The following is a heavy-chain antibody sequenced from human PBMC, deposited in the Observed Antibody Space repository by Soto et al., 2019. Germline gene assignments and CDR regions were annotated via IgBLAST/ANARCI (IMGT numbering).Heavy chain of an antibody. V-gene: IGHV1-18*01. CDR2: IRGYNGAT. D-gene: IGHD1-1*01. CDR3: ATRTRYNAGGYYHYTLDV. J-gene: IGHJ6*02. Sequence: QVHVLQSGAEMKKPGASVRVSCRASGYIFSSFGISWVRQAPAQGLQWVGWIRGYNGATNYAQILRGRVTLTTDTSTQSAYRELRSLGSDATAVYYGATRTRYNAGGYYHYTLDVWGQGTAVTVSS. CDR1: GYIFSSFG.